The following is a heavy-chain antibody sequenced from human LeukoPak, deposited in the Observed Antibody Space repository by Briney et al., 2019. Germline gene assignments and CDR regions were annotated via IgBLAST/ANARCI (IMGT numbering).Heavy chain of an antibody. V-gene: IGHV4-30-4*08. CDR1: GGSFSGYY. Sequence: SETLSLTCAVYGGSFSGYYWSWIRQPPGKGLEWIGYIYYSGSTYYNPSLKSRVTISVDTSKNRFSLKLSSVTAADTAVYYCARGGVQDAFDIWGQGTMVTVSS. D-gene: IGHD3-10*01. CDR3: ARGGVQDAFDI. J-gene: IGHJ3*02. CDR2: IYYSGST.